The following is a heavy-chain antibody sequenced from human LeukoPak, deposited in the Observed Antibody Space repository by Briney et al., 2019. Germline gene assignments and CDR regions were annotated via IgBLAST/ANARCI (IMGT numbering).Heavy chain of an antibody. CDR1: GGSFSGYY. CDR2: INHSGST. J-gene: IGHJ4*02. CDR3: ATIRAYSREKSFDY. Sequence: PSETLSLTCAVYGGSFSGYYWSWIRQPPGKGLEWIGEINHSGSTNYNPSLKSRVTISVDTSKYQFSLKLSSVTAADTAVYYCATIRAYSREKSFDYWGQGTLVTVSS. D-gene: IGHD6-13*01. V-gene: IGHV4-34*01.